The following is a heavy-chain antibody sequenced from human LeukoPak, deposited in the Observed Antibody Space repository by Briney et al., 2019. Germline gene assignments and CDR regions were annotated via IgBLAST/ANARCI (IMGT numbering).Heavy chain of an antibody. CDR3: ARVGRITIFGVVRTWFDY. D-gene: IGHD3-3*01. J-gene: IGHJ4*02. Sequence: PSETLSLTCTVSGGSISSSSCYWGWIRQPPGKGLECIGSIYYSGSTYYNPSLKSRVTISVDTSKNQFSLKMSSVTAADTAVYYCARVGRITIFGVVRTWFDYWGQGTLVTVSS. V-gene: IGHV4-39*07. CDR2: IYYSGST. CDR1: GGSISSSSCY.